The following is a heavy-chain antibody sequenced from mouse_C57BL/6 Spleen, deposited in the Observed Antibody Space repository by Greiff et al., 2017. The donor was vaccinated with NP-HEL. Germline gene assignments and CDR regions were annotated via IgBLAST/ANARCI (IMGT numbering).Heavy chain of an antibody. V-gene: IGHV5-16*01. CDR3: ARGDGYYLYWYFDV. CDR1: GFTFSDYY. Sequence: EVQLVESEGGLVQPGSSMKFSCTASGFTFSDYYMAWVRQVPEKGLEWVANINYDGSSTYYLDSLKSRFIISRGNAKNILYLQMSSLKSEDTATYYCARGDGYYLYWYFDVWGTGTTVTVSS. J-gene: IGHJ1*03. D-gene: IGHD2-3*01. CDR2: INYDGSST.